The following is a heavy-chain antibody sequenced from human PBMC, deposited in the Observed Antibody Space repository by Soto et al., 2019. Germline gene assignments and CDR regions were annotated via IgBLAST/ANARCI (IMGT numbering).Heavy chain of an antibody. CDR2: IYYSGST. D-gene: IGHD2-21*01. CDR3: ATRREFPYGMDV. J-gene: IGHJ6*02. CDR1: GGSISSSSYY. Sequence: QLQLQESGPGLVKPSETLSLTCTVSGGSISSSSYYWGWIRQPPGKGLEWIGSIYYSGSTYYNPSLKSRVTISVDTSKNQFSLKLSSVTAADTAVYYCATRREFPYGMDVWGQGTTVTVSS. V-gene: IGHV4-39*01.